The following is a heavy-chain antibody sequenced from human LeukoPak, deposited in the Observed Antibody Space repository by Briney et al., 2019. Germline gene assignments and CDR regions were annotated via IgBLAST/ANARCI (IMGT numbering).Heavy chain of an antibody. CDR3: AKGAGYPNRDYYYMDV. CDR2: ISSSGSTI. J-gene: IGHJ6*03. D-gene: IGHD6-25*01. V-gene: IGHV3-11*04. Sequence: GGSLRLSCAASGFTFSDYYMSWIRQAPGKGLEWVSYISSSGSTIYYADSVKGRFTISRHNSKNTLYLQMNSLRAEDTAVYYCAKGAGYPNRDYYYMDVWGKGTTVTVSS. CDR1: GFTFSDYY.